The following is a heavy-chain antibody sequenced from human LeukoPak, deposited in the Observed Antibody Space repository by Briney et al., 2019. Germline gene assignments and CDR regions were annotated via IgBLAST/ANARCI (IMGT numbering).Heavy chain of an antibody. Sequence: GGSLRLSCAASGFIFTRYWMSWVRQAPGKGLEWVANIKQDGSEKYYVDSVKGRFTISRDNAKNSLYLQMNSLRAEDTAVYYCAREGPRGNSQFDYWGQGTLVTVSS. CDR2: IKQDGSEK. V-gene: IGHV3-7*01. CDR3: AREGPRGNSQFDY. CDR1: GFIFTRYW. D-gene: IGHD2/OR15-2a*01. J-gene: IGHJ4*02.